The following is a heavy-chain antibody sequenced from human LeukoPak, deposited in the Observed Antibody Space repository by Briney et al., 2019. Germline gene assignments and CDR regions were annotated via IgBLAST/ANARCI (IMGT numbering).Heavy chain of an antibody. Sequence: GASVKVSCKASGYTFTSHDINWVRQATGQGLEWMGWMNPNSGNSGYAQKFQGRVIMTRDTSISTAYMELHSLRSEDTAVYYCARGYSPSIRTTGNDYWGQGTLVTVSS. CDR3: ARGYSPSIRTTGNDY. CDR2: MNPNSGNS. D-gene: IGHD1-1*01. V-gene: IGHV1-8*01. CDR1: GYTFTSHD. J-gene: IGHJ4*02.